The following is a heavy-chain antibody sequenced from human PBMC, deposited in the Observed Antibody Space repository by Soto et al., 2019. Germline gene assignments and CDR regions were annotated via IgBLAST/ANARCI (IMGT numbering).Heavy chain of an antibody. D-gene: IGHD2-2*01. CDR1: GFTFNKYW. V-gene: IGHV3-7*03. Sequence: GGSLRLSCAGSGFTFNKYWMSWVRQAPGRGLEWVANIKQDGSEDYYVDSVKGRFTISRDNAKNSLYLQMNSLRAEETAVYFCARLGVVPEAPKGVDVWGQGTTVTVSS. J-gene: IGHJ6*02. CDR2: IKQDGSED. CDR3: ARLGVVPEAPKGVDV.